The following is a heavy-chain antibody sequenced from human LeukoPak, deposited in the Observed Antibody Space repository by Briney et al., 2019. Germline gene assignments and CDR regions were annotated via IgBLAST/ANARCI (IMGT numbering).Heavy chain of an antibody. CDR2: IYTSGST. CDR3: ARAYQLPGDYYYYMDV. Sequence: SETLSLTXTVSGGSISSYYWSWIRQPAGKGLEWIGRIYTSGSTNYNPSLKSRVTMSVDTSKNQFSLKLSSVTAADTAVYYCARAYQLPGDYYYYMDVWGKGTTVTVSS. D-gene: IGHD2-2*01. J-gene: IGHJ6*03. CDR1: GGSISSYY. V-gene: IGHV4-4*07.